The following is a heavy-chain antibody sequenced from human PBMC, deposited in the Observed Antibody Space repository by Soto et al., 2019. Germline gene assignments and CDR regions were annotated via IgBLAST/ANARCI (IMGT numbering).Heavy chain of an antibody. J-gene: IGHJ4*02. Sequence: SGPTLVNPKQTCTLTYTFSGFSLSTSGMCVSWIRQPPGKALEWLARIDWDDAKYYSTSLKTRLTISKDTSKNQVVLTMTNMDPVDTATYYCARIVSRQQLVLDYWGQGTLVTVS. D-gene: IGHD6-13*01. CDR1: GFSLSTSGMC. CDR2: IDWDDAK. V-gene: IGHV2-70*11. CDR3: ARIVSRQQLVLDY.